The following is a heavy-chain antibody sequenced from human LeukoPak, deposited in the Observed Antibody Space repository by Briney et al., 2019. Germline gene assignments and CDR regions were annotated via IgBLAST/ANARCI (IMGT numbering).Heavy chain of an antibody. Sequence: ASVKVSCKASGGTFSSYAISWVRQAPGQGLEWMGVIISMFGTANYAQKFQGRVTITADKSTTTDYMELSSLTSEDTAVYYCARDNSAGGIAWWFDPWGRGTLVTVSS. V-gene: IGHV1-69*06. CDR2: IISMFGTA. CDR3: ARDNSAGGIAWWFDP. J-gene: IGHJ5*02. D-gene: IGHD3-10*01. CDR1: GGTFSSYA.